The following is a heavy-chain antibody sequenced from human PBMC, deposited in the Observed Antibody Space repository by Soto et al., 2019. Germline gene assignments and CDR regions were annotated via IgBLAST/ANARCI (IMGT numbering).Heavy chain of an antibody. Sequence: PGESLKISCKGSGYSFTIYWISWVRQMPGKGLEWMGRIDPSDSYTNYSPSFQDHVTISADKSISTAYLQWSSLKASDTAMYYCASVGSSYRGRNFDYWGQGTLVTVSS. CDR1: GYSFTIYW. V-gene: IGHV5-10-1*01. CDR3: ASVGSSYRGRNFDY. CDR2: IDPSDSYT. J-gene: IGHJ4*02. D-gene: IGHD2-15*01.